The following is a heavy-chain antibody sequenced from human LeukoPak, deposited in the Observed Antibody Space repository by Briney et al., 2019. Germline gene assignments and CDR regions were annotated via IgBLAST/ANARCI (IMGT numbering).Heavy chain of an antibody. J-gene: IGHJ4*02. V-gene: IGHV3-7*03. CDR3: ARVRVGVAATPLDY. D-gene: IGHD2-15*01. Sequence: GGSLRLSCAASGFTFSSYWMSWVRQAPGKGLEWVANIKQGGSEKYYVDSVKGRFTISRDNAKNSLYLQMNSLRAEDTAVYYCARVRVGVAATPLDYWGQGTLVTVSS. CDR1: GFTFSSYW. CDR2: IKQGGSEK.